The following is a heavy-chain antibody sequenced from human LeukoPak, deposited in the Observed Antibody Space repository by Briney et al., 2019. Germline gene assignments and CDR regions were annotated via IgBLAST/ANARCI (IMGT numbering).Heavy chain of an antibody. CDR3: AKDARRTNGWYYFDY. Sequence: PGGSLRLSCAASGFAFSSQAMGWVRQAPGKGLEWVSVISDSGSLTYYADSVKGRSTISRDNSKKTLFLQLNSLRAEDTAVYYCAKDARRTNGWYYFDYWGQGALVTVSS. CDR1: GFAFSSQA. V-gene: IGHV3-23*01. D-gene: IGHD6-19*01. CDR2: ISDSGSLT. J-gene: IGHJ4*02.